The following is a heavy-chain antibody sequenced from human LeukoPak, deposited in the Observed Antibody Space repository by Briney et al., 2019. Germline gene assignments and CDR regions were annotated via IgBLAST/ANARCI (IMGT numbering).Heavy chain of an antibody. CDR1: GGSISSYY. CDR3: ARVGYCSGGSYYYEISFDY. J-gene: IGHJ4*02. V-gene: IGHV4-59*01. Sequence: SETLSLTCTVSGGSISSYYWSWIRQPPGKGLEWIGYIYYSGSTNYNPSLKSRVTISVDTSKNQFSLKLSSVTAADTAVYYCARVGYCSGGSYYYEISFDYWGQGTLVTVSS. CDR2: IYYSGST. D-gene: IGHD2-15*01.